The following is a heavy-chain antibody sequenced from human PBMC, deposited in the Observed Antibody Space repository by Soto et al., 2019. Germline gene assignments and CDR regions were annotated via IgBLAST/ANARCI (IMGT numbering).Heavy chain of an antibody. V-gene: IGHV3-23*01. CDR3: AKDSVNYYDSSGYYY. D-gene: IGHD3-22*01. CDR1: GFTFSSYA. Sequence: EVQLLESGGGLVQPGGSLRLSCAASGFTFSSYAMSWVRQAPGKGLEWVSAISGSGGSTYYAASVKGRFTISRDNSKNTLYLQMIRRIAEDTAVYYCAKDSVNYYDSSGYYYWGQGTLVTVSS. J-gene: IGHJ4*02. CDR2: ISGSGGST.